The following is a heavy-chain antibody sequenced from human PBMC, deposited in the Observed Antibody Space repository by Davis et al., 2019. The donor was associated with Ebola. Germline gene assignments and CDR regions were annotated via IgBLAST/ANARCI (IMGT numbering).Heavy chain of an antibody. D-gene: IGHD3-16*01. V-gene: IGHV1-69*04. Sequence: AASVKVSCKASGATLSSYNINWVRQAPGQGLEWMGRIIPILNVANYAQKFQGRVTVTADKSTRTVYMELSSLRSEDTAVYYCARDLQFGELGMDVWGKGTTVTVSS. CDR3: ARDLQFGELGMDV. CDR2: IIPILNVA. CDR1: GATLSSYN. J-gene: IGHJ6*04.